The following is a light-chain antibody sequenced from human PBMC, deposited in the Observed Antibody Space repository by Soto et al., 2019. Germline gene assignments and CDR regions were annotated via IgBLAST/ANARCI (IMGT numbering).Light chain of an antibody. J-gene: IGLJ2*01. CDR1: SSDIGLNNY. Sequence: QSVPTQPASVSGSPGQSITISCTGTSSDIGLNNYVSWYQQHPGKAPARIIYAVTYRPSGVSSRFSGSKSGDTASLTISGLRTEDEADYYCTPHSDSRPVVFGGGTKLTVL. CDR2: AVT. CDR3: TPHSDSRPVV. V-gene: IGLV2-14*03.